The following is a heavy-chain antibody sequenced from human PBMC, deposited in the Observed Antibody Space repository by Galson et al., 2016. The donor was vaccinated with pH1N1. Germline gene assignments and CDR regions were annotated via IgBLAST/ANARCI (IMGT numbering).Heavy chain of an antibody. CDR3: AKWGPAEGGFDS. Sequence: SLRLSCAASGFTFADYTMYWVRQVPGKGLEWVSLISWDGDYTNLGDSVKGRFTISRDNYKNTLYLQMNNLRTEDTAMYFCAKWGPAEGGFDSWGQGTMVTVSS. CDR1: GFTFADYT. D-gene: IGHD2-2*01. CDR2: ISWDGDYT. J-gene: IGHJ3*02. V-gene: IGHV3-43*01.